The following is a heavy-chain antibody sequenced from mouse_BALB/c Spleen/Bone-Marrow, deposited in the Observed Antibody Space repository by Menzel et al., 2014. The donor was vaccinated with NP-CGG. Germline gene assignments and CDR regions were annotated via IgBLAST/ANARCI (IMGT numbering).Heavy chain of an antibody. J-gene: IGHJ3*01. D-gene: IGHD2-1*01. V-gene: IGHV7-3*02. CDR1: GFTFTDYY. Sequence: EVQLQESGGGLVQPGGSLRLSCATSGFTFTDYYMSWVRQPPGKALEWLGSIRNKANGYTTEYSASVKGRFTISRDNSQSILYLQMNTLRAEDSATYYCARDYGNYVRFAYWGQGTLVTVSA. CDR2: IRNKANGYTT. CDR3: ARDYGNYVRFAY.